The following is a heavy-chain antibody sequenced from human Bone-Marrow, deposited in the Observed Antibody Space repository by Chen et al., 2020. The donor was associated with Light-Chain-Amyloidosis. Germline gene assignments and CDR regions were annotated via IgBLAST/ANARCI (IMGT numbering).Heavy chain of an antibody. Sequence: EVQLVESGGGLVQPGGSLRLSCEASGFTFSGYWMSWVRQAPGKGLEWVANIYQFGSYKDYLQSVKGRFTISRDNVNNSLYLQMNNLRAEDTSVYYCSRVGDRSHRSEALEIWGQGTMVTVSS. CDR3: SRVGDRSHRSEALEI. V-gene: IGHV3-7*01. CDR1: GFTFSGYW. D-gene: IGHD4-17*01. J-gene: IGHJ3*02. CDR2: IYQFGSYK.